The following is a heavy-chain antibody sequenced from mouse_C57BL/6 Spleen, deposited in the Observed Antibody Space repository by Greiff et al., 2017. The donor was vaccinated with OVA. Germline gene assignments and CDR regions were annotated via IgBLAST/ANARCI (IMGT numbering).Heavy chain of an antibody. CDR1: GYTFTSYW. J-gene: IGHJ1*03. D-gene: IGHD2-1*01. V-gene: IGHV1-69*01. CDR2: IDPSDSST. Sequence: QVQLQQPGAELVMPGASVKLSCKASGYTFTSYWMHWVKQRPGQGLEWIGEIDPSDSSTNYNQKFKGKSTLTVDKSSSTAYMQLSSLTSEDSAVYYCARSGGNYGYFDVWGTGTTVTVSS. CDR3: ARSGGNYGYFDV.